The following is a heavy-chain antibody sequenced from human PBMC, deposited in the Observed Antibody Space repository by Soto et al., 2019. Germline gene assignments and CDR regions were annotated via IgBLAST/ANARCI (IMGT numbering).Heavy chain of an antibody. V-gene: IGHV4-34*01. CDR2: INHSGST. CDR3: ARGRTMVRGVIIFYYYMDV. Sequence: QVQLQQWGAGLLKPSETLSLTCAVYGGSFSGYYWSWIRQPPGKGLEWIGEINHSGSTNYNPSLKSRVTLSVDTSKNQFSLKLSSVTAADTAVYYCARGRTMVRGVIIFYYYMDVWGKGTTVTVSS. CDR1: GGSFSGYY. D-gene: IGHD3-10*01. J-gene: IGHJ6*03.